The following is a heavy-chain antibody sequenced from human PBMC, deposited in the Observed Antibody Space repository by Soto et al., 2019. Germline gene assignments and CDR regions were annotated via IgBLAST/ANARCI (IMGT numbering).Heavy chain of an antibody. CDR1: GCKISSSS. J-gene: IGHJ6*02. CDR3: ANRPRYYNMDV. CDR2: ITNTGGGT. V-gene: IGHV3-23*01. Sequence: PGGSLRLSCAAFGCKISSSSMTWVRQAPGKGLEWVATITNTGGGTYYADSVKGRFTISRDNSNNRLYLQMYSLRAEDTAVYFCANRPRYYNMDVWGQGTTVTVSS.